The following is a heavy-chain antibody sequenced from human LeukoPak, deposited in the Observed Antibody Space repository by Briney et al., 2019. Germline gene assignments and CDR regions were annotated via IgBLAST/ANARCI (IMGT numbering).Heavy chain of an antibody. V-gene: IGHV4-31*03. D-gene: IGHD3-3*01. CDR3: ARVERYHEYFQD. CDR2: IYYSGST. Sequence: PSQTLSLTCTVSGGSISSGHYSWSWIRQHPGKGLEWIGSIYYSGSTYSNPSLKSRLTISEDESKNQFSLKLSSVTAADTAVYFCARVERYHEYFQDWGQGTLVIVSS. J-gene: IGHJ1*01. CDR1: GGSISSGHYS.